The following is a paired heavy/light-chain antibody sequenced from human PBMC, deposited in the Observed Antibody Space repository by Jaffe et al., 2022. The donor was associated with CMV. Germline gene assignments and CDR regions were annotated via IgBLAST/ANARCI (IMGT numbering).Heavy chain of an antibody. J-gene: IGHJ6*03. CDR2: IYYSGST. CDR1: GGSISSSSYY. D-gene: IGHD6-19*01. Sequence: QLQLQESGPGLVKPSETLSLTCTVSGGSISSSSYYWGWIRQPPGKGLEWIGSIYYSGSTYYNPSLKSRVTISVDTSKNQFSLKLSSVTAADTAVYYCARPYSSGWYQPNYYYYYMDVWGKGTTVTVSS. V-gene: IGHV4-39*01. CDR3: ARPYSSGWYQPNYYYYYMDV.
Light chain of an antibody. CDR3: QQYGSSPGVT. CDR1: QSVSSSY. Sequence: EIVLTQSPATLSLSPGERATLSCGASQSVSSSYLAWYQQKPGLAPRLLIYDASSRATGIPDRFSGSGSGTDFTLTISRLEPEDFAVYYCQQYGSSPGVTFGPGTKVDIK. CDR2: DAS. J-gene: IGKJ3*01. V-gene: IGKV3D-20*01.